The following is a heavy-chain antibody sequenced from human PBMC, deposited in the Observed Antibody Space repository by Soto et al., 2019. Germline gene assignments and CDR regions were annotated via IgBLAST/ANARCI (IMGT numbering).Heavy chain of an antibody. D-gene: IGHD5-18*01. J-gene: IGHJ4*02. Sequence: EVQLVESGGGLVKPGGSLRLSCAASGFTFSSYSMNWVRQAPGKGLEWVSSISSSSSYIYYADSVKGRFTISRDNAKNSLYLQMNSLRAEDTAVYYYARVDQIRGYSYGYHHYWSQGTLVTVSS. CDR1: GFTFSSYS. CDR2: ISSSSSYI. CDR3: ARVDQIRGYSYGYHHY. V-gene: IGHV3-21*01.